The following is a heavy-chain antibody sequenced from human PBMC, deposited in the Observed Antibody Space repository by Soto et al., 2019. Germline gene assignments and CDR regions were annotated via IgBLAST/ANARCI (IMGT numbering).Heavy chain of an antibody. V-gene: IGHV3-23*01. CDR3: AKNPGYYYDSSGYHYDY. Sequence: GGSLRLSCAASEFTFSNYAMSWVRQAPGKGLEWVSAISYGGGTTYYADSVKGRFTISRDNSKNTLYLQMNSLRAEDTAVYYCAKNPGYYYDSSGYHYDYWGQGTLVTVSS. J-gene: IGHJ4*02. CDR2: ISYGGGTT. D-gene: IGHD3-22*01. CDR1: EFTFSNYA.